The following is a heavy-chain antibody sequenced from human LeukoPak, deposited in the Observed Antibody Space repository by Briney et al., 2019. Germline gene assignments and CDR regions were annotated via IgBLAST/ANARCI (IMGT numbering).Heavy chain of an antibody. CDR2: ISSSGSTI. V-gene: IGHV3-11*01. D-gene: IGHD5-18*01. J-gene: IGHJ4*02. Sequence: GGSLRLSCAASGFTFSDYYMSWIRQAPGKGLEWVSYISSSGSTIYYAGSVKGRFTISRDNAKNSLYLQMNSLRAEDTAVYYCARDPGGIQLWFYFDYWGQGTLVTVSS. CDR1: GFTFSDYY. CDR3: ARDPGGIQLWFYFDY.